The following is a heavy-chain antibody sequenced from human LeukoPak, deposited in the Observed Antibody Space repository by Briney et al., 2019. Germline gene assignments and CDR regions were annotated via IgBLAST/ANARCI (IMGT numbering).Heavy chain of an antibody. J-gene: IGHJ6*02. D-gene: IGHD6-6*01. CDR3: ARAPSSSSPFYYGMDV. CDR1: GGSISRYY. V-gene: IGHV4-59*08. Sequence: SGTLSLTCTVSGGSISRYYWSWIRQPPGQGLEWIGYIYYSGSTNYNPSLKSRVTISVDTSKNQFSLKLSSVTAADTAVYYCARAPSSSSPFYYGMDVWGQGTTVTVSS. CDR2: IYYSGST.